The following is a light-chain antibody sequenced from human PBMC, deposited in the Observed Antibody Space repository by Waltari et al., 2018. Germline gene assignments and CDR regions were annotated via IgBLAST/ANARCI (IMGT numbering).Light chain of an antibody. V-gene: IGKV3-20*01. CDR3: QQYASSVLYT. J-gene: IGKJ2*01. Sequence: IVLTQSPGTLSLSPGDRASLSCKASQSLGKNYLAWYQHKPGKAPRLLIYGASSRAADIPDRFSGSGSGTDFTLTISRLEPEDFAVYYCQQYASSVLYTFGQGTKLEIK. CDR2: GAS. CDR1: QSLGKNY.